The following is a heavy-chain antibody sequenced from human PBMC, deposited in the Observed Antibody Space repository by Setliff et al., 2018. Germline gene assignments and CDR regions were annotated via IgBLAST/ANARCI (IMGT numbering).Heavy chain of an antibody. CDR1: GGSISSGSDY. V-gene: IGHV4-61*09. Sequence: SETLSLTCSVSGGSISSGSDYWTWIRQPAGKGLEWIGHIYTSGSTNFTPSLKSRVTISLDTSKNQFSLNLTSVTAADTAVYYCARATSGWYSAYYYYMDVWGKGTTVTVS. CDR3: ARATSGWYSAYYYYMDV. J-gene: IGHJ6*03. CDR2: IYTSGST. D-gene: IGHD6-19*01.